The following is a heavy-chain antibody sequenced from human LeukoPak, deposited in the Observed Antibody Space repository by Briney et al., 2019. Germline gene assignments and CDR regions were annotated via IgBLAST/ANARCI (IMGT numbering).Heavy chain of an antibody. D-gene: IGHD6-19*01. CDR3: AREHDSSGCPDY. J-gene: IGHJ4*02. CDR1: GFTFSSYS. Sequence: GGSLRLPCAASGFTFSSYSMNWVRQAPGKGLEWVSSISSSSSYIYYADSVKGRFTISRDNAKNSLYLQMNSLRAEDTAVYYCAREHDSSGCPDYWGQGTLVTVSS. V-gene: IGHV3-21*01. CDR2: ISSSSSYI.